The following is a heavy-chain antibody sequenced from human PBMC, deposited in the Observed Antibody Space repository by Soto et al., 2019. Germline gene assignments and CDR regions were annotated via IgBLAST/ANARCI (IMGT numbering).Heavy chain of an antibody. V-gene: IGHV3-23*01. CDR2: ISGSGDST. Sequence: SLRLSCAASGFTFSSYAMSWVRQAPGKGLEWVSGISGSGDSTYYADSVKGRFTISRDNSKKTLYLQMNSLRAEDMAVYYCAKGVPGIAVAGTGYFQHWGQGTLVTVSS. CDR3: AKGVPGIAVAGTGYFQH. D-gene: IGHD6-19*01. CDR1: GFTFSSYA. J-gene: IGHJ1*01.